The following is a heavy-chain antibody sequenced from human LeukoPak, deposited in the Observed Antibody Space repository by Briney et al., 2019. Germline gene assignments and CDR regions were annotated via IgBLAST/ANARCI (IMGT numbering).Heavy chain of an antibody. Sequence: GGSLRLSCTASGFTFSTYVMSWVRQAPGKGLEWVSSIRGSGNSTYYADSVKGRFTISRDNSKNTLYLQMNSLRAEDTALYYCAKALWGYCTNGVCQTFDYWGQGTPVTVSS. V-gene: IGHV3-23*01. D-gene: IGHD2-8*01. CDR1: GFTFSTYV. J-gene: IGHJ4*02. CDR2: IRGSGNST. CDR3: AKALWGYCTNGVCQTFDY.